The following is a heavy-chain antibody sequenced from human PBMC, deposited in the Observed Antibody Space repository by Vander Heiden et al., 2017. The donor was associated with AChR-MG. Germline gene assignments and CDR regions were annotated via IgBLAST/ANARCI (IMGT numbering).Heavy chain of an antibody. CDR1: GFPFSSYA. Sequence: EVQLLESGGGLVQPGGSLRLSCAASGFPFSSYAMSWVRQAPGKGLEWVSAISGSGGSTYYADSVKGRFTISRDNSKNTLYLQMNSLRTEDTAVYYCAKDLRGSWYEFDYRGQGTLVTVSS. V-gene: IGHV3-23*01. D-gene: IGHD6-13*01. CDR3: AKDLRGSWYEFDY. CDR2: ISGSGGST. J-gene: IGHJ4*02.